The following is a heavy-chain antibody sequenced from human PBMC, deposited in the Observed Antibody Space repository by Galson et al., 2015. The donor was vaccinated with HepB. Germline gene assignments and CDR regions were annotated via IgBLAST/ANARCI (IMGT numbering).Heavy chain of an antibody. Sequence: SVKVSCKVSGFTLTELSMHWVRQAPGKGLEWMGGFDPEDGETIYAQKFQGRDTMTEDTSTDTAYMELSSLRSEDTAVYYCATMDSSGWSFDYWGQGTLVTVSS. V-gene: IGHV1-24*01. D-gene: IGHD6-19*01. CDR1: GFTLTELS. CDR3: ATMDSSGWSFDY. CDR2: FDPEDGET. J-gene: IGHJ4*02.